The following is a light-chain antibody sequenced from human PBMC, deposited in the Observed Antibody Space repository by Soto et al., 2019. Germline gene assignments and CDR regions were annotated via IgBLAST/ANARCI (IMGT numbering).Light chain of an antibody. Sequence: DIQMTQSPSSVSASVGDRVTITCRASQGISNWLAWYQQQPGKAPKLLIYAASSLQSGVPSRFSGGESGTHFTLIISSLQPEDFATYYCQQTNTFLPLTFGGGTKVEIK. V-gene: IGKV1-12*01. CDR3: QQTNTFLPLT. CDR1: QGISNW. J-gene: IGKJ4*01. CDR2: AAS.